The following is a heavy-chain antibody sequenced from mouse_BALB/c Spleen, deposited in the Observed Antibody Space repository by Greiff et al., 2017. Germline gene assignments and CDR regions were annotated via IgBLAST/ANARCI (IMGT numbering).Heavy chain of an antibody. CDR1: GYTFTDYN. D-gene: IGHD2-10*02. Sequence: EVQLQESGPELVKPGASVKISCKASGYTFTDYNMHWVKQSHGKSLEWIGYIYPYNGGTGYNQKFKSKATLTVDNSSSTAYMELRSLTSEDSAVYYCARVRGYGNYDYFDYWGQGTTLTVSS. CDR2: IYPYNGGT. J-gene: IGHJ2*01. V-gene: IGHV1S29*02. CDR3: ARVRGYGNYDYFDY.